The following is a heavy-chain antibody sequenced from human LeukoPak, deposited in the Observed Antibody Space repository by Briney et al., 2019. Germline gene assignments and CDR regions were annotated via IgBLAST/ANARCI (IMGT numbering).Heavy chain of an antibody. J-gene: IGHJ3*02. CDR3: VREGLDTWGAFDI. CDR2: ISSSSSYI. D-gene: IGHD7-27*01. Sequence: GGSLRLSCAASAFTFSSYSMNWVRQAPGKGLAWVSSISSSSSYIYYADSVKGRFTISRDNAKNSLYLQVNSLRAEDTALYYCVREGLDTWGAFDIWGQGTMVTASS. CDR1: AFTFSSYS. V-gene: IGHV3-21*01.